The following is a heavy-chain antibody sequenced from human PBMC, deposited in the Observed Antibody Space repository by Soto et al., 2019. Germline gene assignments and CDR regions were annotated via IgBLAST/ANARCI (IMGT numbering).Heavy chain of an antibody. CDR1: GYSFTSYW. Sequence: GESLKISCKGSGYSFTSYWISWMRQMPGKGLEWMGRIDPSDSYTNYSPSFQGHVTISADKSISTAYLQWSSLKASDTAMYYCASQHRGSGWPQGNFDYWGQGTLVTVSS. V-gene: IGHV5-10-1*01. D-gene: IGHD6-19*01. CDR2: IDPSDSYT. J-gene: IGHJ4*02. CDR3: ASQHRGSGWPQGNFDY.